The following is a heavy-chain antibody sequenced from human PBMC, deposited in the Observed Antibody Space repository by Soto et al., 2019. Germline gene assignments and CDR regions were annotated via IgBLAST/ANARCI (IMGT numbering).Heavy chain of an antibody. D-gene: IGHD5-12*01. CDR1: GGTFSSYT. Sequence: QVQLVQSGAEVKKPGSSVTVSCKASGGTFSSYTISWVRQAPGQGLEWMGGIIPIFGTANYAQKFQGRVTITADDSTSTAYMELSSLRSEGTAVYYCAGGNRRWLRLWYFYLWGRGTLVTVSS. CDR3: AGGNRRWLRLWYFYL. CDR2: IIPIFGTA. V-gene: IGHV1-69*12. J-gene: IGHJ2*01.